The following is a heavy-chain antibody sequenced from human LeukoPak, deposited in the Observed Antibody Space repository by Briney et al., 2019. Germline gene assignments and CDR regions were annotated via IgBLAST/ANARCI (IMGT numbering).Heavy chain of an antibody. V-gene: IGHV1-2*02. D-gene: IGHD1-7*01. Sequence: ASVTVSCKTSAYSFTGYFFHWIRQAPGQGLEWMGWINANSGDTNYAQQFQGRLTMTRDRSISTVYMELSRLRTDDTAVYYCARDHWNYHAFDYWGQGTLVTVSS. CDR2: INANSGDT. J-gene: IGHJ4*02. CDR1: AYSFTGYF. CDR3: ARDHWNYHAFDY.